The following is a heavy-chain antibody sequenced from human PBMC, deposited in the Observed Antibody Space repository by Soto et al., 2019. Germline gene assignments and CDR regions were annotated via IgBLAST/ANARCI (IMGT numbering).Heavy chain of an antibody. CDR2: IIPIFGTA. V-gene: IGHV1-69*13. CDR1: GYTFTSYD. Sequence: GASVKVSCKASGYTFTSYDINWVRQATGQGLEWMGGIIPIFGTANYAQKFQGRVTITADESTSTAYIELSSLRSEDTAVYYCARGVRYYDSSGYYPPFDYWGQGTLVTVSS. CDR3: ARGVRYYDSSGYYPPFDY. J-gene: IGHJ4*02. D-gene: IGHD3-22*01.